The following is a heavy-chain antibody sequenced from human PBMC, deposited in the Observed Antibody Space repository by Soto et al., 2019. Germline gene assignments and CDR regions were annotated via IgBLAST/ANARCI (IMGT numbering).Heavy chain of an antibody. J-gene: IGHJ4*02. Sequence: ASVNVSCKASGYEFTVYYMHWLRQTPGQGLQGMGWINPNSGGTDYAQKFQRRVTMTRDTCISTAYMELSRLRSDDTAVYYCARDYTAMVSPTDYWCQGPRVTVSS. CDR3: ARDYTAMVSPTDY. CDR1: GYEFTVYY. CDR2: INPNSGGT. V-gene: IGHV1-2*02. D-gene: IGHD5-18*01.